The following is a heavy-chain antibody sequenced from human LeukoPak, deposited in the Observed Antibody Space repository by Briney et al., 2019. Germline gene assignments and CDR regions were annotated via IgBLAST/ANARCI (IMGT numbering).Heavy chain of an antibody. CDR1: GFTFSSYS. Sequence: GGSLRLSCAASGFTFSSYSMNWVRQAPGKGLEWVSSISSSSSYIYYADSVKGRFTIPRDNAKNSLYLQMNSLRAEDTAVYYCARDDDITKVRFDYWGQGTLVTVSS. CDR2: ISSSSSYI. D-gene: IGHD3-10*01. CDR3: ARDDDITKVRFDY. V-gene: IGHV3-21*01. J-gene: IGHJ4*02.